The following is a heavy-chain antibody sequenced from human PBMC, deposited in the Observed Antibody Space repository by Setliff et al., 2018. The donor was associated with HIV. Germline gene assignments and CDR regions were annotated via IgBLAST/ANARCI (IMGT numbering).Heavy chain of an antibody. CDR1: GHSISGYY. D-gene: IGHD5-12*01. J-gene: IGHJ3*02. Sequence: PSETLSLTCSASGHSISGYYWSWIRQPAGRGLEWIVRIHTSGNTNYNPSLRGRVTMSVDMSKNQFSLKLTSVSAADTAVYYCARDRIEFVAEDPHDVFDIWGRGTLVTVSS. CDR3: ARDRIEFVAEDPHDVFDI. V-gene: IGHV4-4*07. CDR2: IHTSGNT.